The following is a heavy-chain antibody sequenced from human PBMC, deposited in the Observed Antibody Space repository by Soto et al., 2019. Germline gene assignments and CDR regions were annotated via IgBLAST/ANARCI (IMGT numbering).Heavy chain of an antibody. D-gene: IGHD6-13*01. J-gene: IGHJ6*02. CDR1: GFTFSSYG. V-gene: IGHV3-33*01. Sequence: QPGGSLRLSCAASGFTFSSYGMHWVRQAPGKGLEWVAVIWYDGSNKYYADSVKGRFTISRDNSKNTLYLQMNSLRAEDTAVYYCARGDTGYSSSSSGGMDVWGQGTTVTVSS. CDR2: IWYDGSNK. CDR3: ARGDTGYSSSSSGGMDV.